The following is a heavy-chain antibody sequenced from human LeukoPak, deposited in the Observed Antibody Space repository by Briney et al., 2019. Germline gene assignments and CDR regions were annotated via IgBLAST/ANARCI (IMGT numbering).Heavy chain of an antibody. CDR3: AREGYYGSGSPPSLYFDY. CDR2: TSSDLNVK. Sequence: GGSLRLSCAASGFTVSSNYMSWVRQAPGKGLEWVAVTSSDLNVKLYADSVKGRFTISRDNSRSTLYLQMNSLRPEDTAIYYCAREGYYGSGSPPSLYFDYWGRGTLVTVSS. CDR1: GFTVSSNY. J-gene: IGHJ4*02. V-gene: IGHV3-30*03. D-gene: IGHD3-10*01.